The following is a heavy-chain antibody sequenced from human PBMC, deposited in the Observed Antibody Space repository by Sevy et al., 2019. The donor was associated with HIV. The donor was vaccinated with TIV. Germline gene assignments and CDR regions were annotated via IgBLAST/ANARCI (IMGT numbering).Heavy chain of an antibody. J-gene: IGHJ5*02. CDR1: GSTFSDDY. V-gene: IGHV1-2*02. D-gene: IGHD3-22*01. CDR3: ATSANVDSSWLDP. CDR2: INSAGA. Sequence: ASVKVSCKTSGSTFSDDYVHWVRRAPGAGLEWLGWINSAGANFAEIFQDRLSMTRDASISTAYMELRSLRSDDTATYDGATSANVDSSWLDPWGQGTLVTVSS.